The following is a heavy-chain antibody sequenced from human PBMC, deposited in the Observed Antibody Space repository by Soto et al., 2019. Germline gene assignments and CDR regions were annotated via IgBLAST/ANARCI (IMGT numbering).Heavy chain of an antibody. J-gene: IGHJ5*02. CDR1: GFTFSTYS. CDR3: ARDNGIAGSFDP. D-gene: IGHD6-13*01. V-gene: IGHV3-48*02. Sequence: EMQLVESGGGLVQPGGSLRLSCAASGFTFSTYSMNWVRQAPGKGLEWISYITSSSTTIFYADSVKGRFTISRDNAKNSLYLQMNSLGDEDTSVYYCARDNGIAGSFDPWGQGTLVTVSS. CDR2: ITSSSTTI.